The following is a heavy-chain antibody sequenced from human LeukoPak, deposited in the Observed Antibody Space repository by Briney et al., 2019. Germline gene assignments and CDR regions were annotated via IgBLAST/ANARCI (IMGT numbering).Heavy chain of an antibody. CDR3: ARVVGITGTTTLIFDY. V-gene: IGHV4-38-2*02. CDR2: IYHSGST. CDR1: GYSISSGHY. D-gene: IGHD1-7*01. Sequence: SETLSLTCTVSGYSISSGHYWGWIRQPPGKGLEWIGSIYHSGSTYYNPSLKSRVTISVDTSKNQFSLKLSSVTAADTAVYYCARVVGITGTTTLIFDYWGQGTLVTVSS. J-gene: IGHJ4*02.